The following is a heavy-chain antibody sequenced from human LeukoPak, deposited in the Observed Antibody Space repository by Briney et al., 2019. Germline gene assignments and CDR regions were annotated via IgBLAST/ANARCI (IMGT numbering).Heavy chain of an antibody. CDR3: AREPTPFMYYYDSSGLQNSDAFDI. V-gene: IGHV1-2*02. D-gene: IGHD3-22*01. J-gene: IGHJ3*02. CDR1: GYTFTGYY. CDR2: INPNSGGT. Sequence: GASVKVSCKASGYTFTGYYMHWVRQAPGQGLEWMGWINPNSGGTNYAQKFQGRVTMTRDTSISTAYMELSRLRSDDTAVYYCAREPTPFMYYYDSSGLQNSDAFDIWGQGTMVTVYS.